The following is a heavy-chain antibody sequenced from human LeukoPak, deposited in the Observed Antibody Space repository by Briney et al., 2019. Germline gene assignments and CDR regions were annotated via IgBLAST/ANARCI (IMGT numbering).Heavy chain of an antibody. CDR1: GFTFSSYG. J-gene: IGHJ4*02. D-gene: IGHD2-15*01. Sequence: GGSLRLSCAASGFTFSSYGMHWVRQAPGKGLEWVAVISYDGSNKYYADSVKGRFTISRDSSKNTLYLQMNSLRAEDTAVYYCARERIYYFDYWGQGTLVTVSS. V-gene: IGHV3-30*03. CDR3: ARERIYYFDY. CDR2: ISYDGSNK.